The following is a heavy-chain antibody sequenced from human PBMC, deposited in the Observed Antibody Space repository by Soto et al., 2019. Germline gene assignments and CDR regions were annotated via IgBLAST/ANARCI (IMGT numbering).Heavy chain of an antibody. J-gene: IGHJ4*02. D-gene: IGHD3-16*01. CDR3: AHTLYYDDGGVAHYLFDY. Sequence: QITLRESGPPLVKPTQTLTLTCTFSGFSVSTRGEGVGWIRQPPGKALEWLALIYWDDDKRYSPSLKTRLTITKDTSENQVVLTMTHMDPVDTATYYCAHTLYYDDGGVAHYLFDYWGQGTLVTVSA. CDR1: GFSVSTRGEG. V-gene: IGHV2-5*02. CDR2: IYWDDDK.